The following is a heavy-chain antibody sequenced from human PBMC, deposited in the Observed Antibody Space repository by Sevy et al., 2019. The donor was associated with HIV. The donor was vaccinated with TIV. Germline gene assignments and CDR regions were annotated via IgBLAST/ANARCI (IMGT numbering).Heavy chain of an antibody. D-gene: IGHD2-15*01. CDR2: INANNGGT. Sequence: ASVKVSCKSSGYTFTGYYMHWVRQAPGQGLEWMGWINANNGGTNYAQRFQGRVTMTRDTSITTAYMELSRLTSDDTAVYYCTRQDSYASDIWGQETVVTVSS. V-gene: IGHV1-2*02. CDR3: TRQDSYASDI. CDR1: GYTFTGYY. J-gene: IGHJ3*02.